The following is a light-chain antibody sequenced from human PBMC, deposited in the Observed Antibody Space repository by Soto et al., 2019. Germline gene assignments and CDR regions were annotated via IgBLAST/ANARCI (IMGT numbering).Light chain of an antibody. Sequence: QPVLTQPPSVSAAPGQKVILSCSGSSSNIENNFVSWYQQLPGTAPKLLIFDNNKRPSGIPDRFSGSKSGTSATLGITGLQTGDEADYYCVAWDTSLTTTVLFGGGTKLTVL. CDR1: SSNIENNF. J-gene: IGLJ2*01. V-gene: IGLV1-51*01. CDR2: DNN. CDR3: VAWDTSLTTTVL.